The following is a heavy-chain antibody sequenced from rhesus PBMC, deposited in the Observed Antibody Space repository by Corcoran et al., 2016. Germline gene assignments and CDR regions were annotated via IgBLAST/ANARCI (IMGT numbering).Heavy chain of an antibody. CDR3: ARGKDLRR. D-gene: IGHD2-39*01. V-gene: IGHV4-165*01. Sequence: QVQLQESGPGLVKPSETLSLTCAVSGGPFSGYSWGWIRPPPGKGMEWIGYISGSSGSTDYNPSLKSRVTISTDTSKNQFALKLSSVTAADTAVYYCARGKDLRRWGQGVLVTVSS. CDR1: GGPFSGYS. J-gene: IGHJ4*01. CDR2: ISGSSGST.